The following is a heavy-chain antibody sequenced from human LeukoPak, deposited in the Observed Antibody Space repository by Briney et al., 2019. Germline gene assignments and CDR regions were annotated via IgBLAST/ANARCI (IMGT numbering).Heavy chain of an antibody. CDR2: IYYSGST. Sequence: PSETLSLTCTVSGGSISSYYWSWIRQPPGKGLEWIGYIYYSGSTNYNPSLKSRATISVDTSKNQFSLKLSSVTAADTAVYYCATRSGFGELLVWGQGTLVTVSS. CDR1: GGSISSYY. D-gene: IGHD3-10*01. CDR3: ATRSGFGELLV. V-gene: IGHV4-59*01. J-gene: IGHJ4*02.